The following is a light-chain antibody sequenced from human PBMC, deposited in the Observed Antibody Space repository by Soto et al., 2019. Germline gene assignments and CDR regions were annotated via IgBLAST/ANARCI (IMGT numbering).Light chain of an antibody. Sequence: EIVLTQSPATLSSSPGERATLSCRASQSVSSYLAWYQQKPGQAPRLLIYDASNRATGIPARFSGSGSGTDFTLTISSLGPEDFAVYYCQQRSSWPPTWTFGQGTKVEIK. CDR3: QQRSSWPPTWT. CDR2: DAS. J-gene: IGKJ1*01. CDR1: QSVSSY. V-gene: IGKV3-11*01.